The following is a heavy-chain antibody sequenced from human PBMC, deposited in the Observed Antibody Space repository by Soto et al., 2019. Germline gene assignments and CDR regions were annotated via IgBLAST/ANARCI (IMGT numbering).Heavy chain of an antibody. V-gene: IGHV4-30-2*01. J-gene: IGHJ3*02. CDR1: GGSISSGGYS. CDR3: ARAHCTNGVCSADAFDI. CDR2: IYHSGST. Sequence: TRSLTCAVSGGSISSGGYSWSWIRQPPGKGLEWIGYIYHSGSTYYNPSLKSRVTISVDRSKNQFSLKLSSVTAADTAVYYCARAHCTNGVCSADAFDIWGQGTMVTVSS. D-gene: IGHD2-8*01.